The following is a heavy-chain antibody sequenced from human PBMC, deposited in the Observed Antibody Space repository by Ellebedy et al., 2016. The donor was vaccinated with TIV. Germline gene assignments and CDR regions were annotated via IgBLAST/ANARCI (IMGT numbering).Heavy chain of an antibody. Sequence: AASVKVSCKASGGTFSSYAISWVRQAPGQGLEWMGWISAYNGNTNYAQKLQGRVTMTTDTSTSTAYMELRSLRSDDTAVYYCARERVLRFLEWLFKGDDAFDIWGQGTMVTVSS. CDR3: ARERVLRFLEWLFKGDDAFDI. V-gene: IGHV1-18*01. CDR1: GGTFSSYA. J-gene: IGHJ3*02. D-gene: IGHD3-3*01. CDR2: ISAYNGNT.